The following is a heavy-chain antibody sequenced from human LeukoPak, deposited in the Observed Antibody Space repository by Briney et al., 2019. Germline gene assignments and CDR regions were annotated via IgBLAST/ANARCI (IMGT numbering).Heavy chain of an antibody. V-gene: IGHV4-31*03. J-gene: IGHJ4*02. Sequence: SETLSLTCTVSGGSISRYYWSWIRQHPGKGLEWIGYIYYSGSTYYNPSLKSRVTISVDTSKNQFSLKLSSVTAADTAVYYCARGDSSGYYYGTFDYWGQGTLVTVSS. CDR3: ARGDSSGYYYGTFDY. CDR1: GGSISRYY. D-gene: IGHD3-22*01. CDR2: IYYSGST.